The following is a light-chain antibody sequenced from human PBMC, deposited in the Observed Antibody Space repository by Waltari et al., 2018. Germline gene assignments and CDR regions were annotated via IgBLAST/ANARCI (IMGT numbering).Light chain of an antibody. CDR1: QDISSY. CDR2: AAS. V-gene: IGKV1-27*01. Sequence: DIQMTQSPSPLSASVGDRVTITCRASQDISSYLAWYQQRPGKVPKLLIYAASTLQSGVPSRFSGSGSGTDFTLTISSLQPEDVATYYCHKYNSAPFTFGPGTKVHFK. J-gene: IGKJ3*01. CDR3: HKYNSAPFT.